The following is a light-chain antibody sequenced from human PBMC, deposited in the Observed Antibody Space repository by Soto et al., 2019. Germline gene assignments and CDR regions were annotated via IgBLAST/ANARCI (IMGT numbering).Light chain of an antibody. J-gene: IGKJ3*01. CDR2: DAS. Sequence: DIQMTQSPSSLSASVGDRVTITCQASQDISSCLNWYQQKPGKNTKLLIYDASKLETGVPSRFSGSGSGTHFPLISSSLQPEDIGTYYCQQYDTLFTFGPGTTV. V-gene: IGKV1-33*01. CDR3: QQYDTLFT. CDR1: QDISSC.